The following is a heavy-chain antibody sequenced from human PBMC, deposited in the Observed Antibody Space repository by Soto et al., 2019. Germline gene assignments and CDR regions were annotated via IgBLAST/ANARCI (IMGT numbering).Heavy chain of an antibody. CDR3: ASPVWRELTNDAFNI. V-gene: IGHV1-8*01. CDR2: MNPNSGNS. J-gene: IGHJ3*02. CDR1: GYTFTSYD. Sequence: QVQLVQSGAEVKKPGASVKVSCKASGYTFTSYDINWVRQATGQGLEWMGWMNPNSGNSGYAPKFQGRVTMTRNTSISTAYMELSSLRSEDTVVYYCASPVWRELTNDAFNIWGQGTMVTVSS. D-gene: IGHD1-7*01.